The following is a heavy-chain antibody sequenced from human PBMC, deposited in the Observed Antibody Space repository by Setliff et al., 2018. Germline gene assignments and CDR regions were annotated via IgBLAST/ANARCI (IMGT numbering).Heavy chain of an antibody. CDR2: IYIGGSA. D-gene: IGHD6-19*01. J-gene: IGHJ6*03. CDR3: AREQWLDPPGYYYMDV. Sequence: LSLTCTVSGGSISSYYWSWIRQPAGMGLEWIGHIYIGGSANYNPSLKSRVTMSIDTSKNQFSLKLNSVTAADMAVYYCAREQWLDPPGYYYMDVWAKGTTVTVS. V-gene: IGHV4-4*07. CDR1: GGSISSYY.